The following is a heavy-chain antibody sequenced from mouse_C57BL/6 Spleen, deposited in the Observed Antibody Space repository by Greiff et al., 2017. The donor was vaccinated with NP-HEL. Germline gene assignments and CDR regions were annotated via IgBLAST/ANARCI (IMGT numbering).Heavy chain of an antibody. D-gene: IGHD2-4*01. J-gene: IGHJ2*01. Sequence: VQLKESGAELVKPGASVKISCKASGYSFTGYYMNWVKQSPEKSLEWIGEINPSTGGTTYNQKFKAKATLTVDKSSSTAYMQLKSLTSEDSAVYYCARLYDYDGFDYWGQGTTLTVSS. CDR1: GYSFTGYY. CDR3: ARLYDYDGFDY. V-gene: IGHV1-42*01. CDR2: INPSTGGT.